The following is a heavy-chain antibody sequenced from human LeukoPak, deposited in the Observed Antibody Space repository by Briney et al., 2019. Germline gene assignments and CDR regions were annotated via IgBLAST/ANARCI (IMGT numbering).Heavy chain of an antibody. D-gene: IGHD4-11*01. CDR1: GFTFDDYG. Sequence: PGGSLRLSCAASGFTFDDYGMTWVRQAPGKGLKWVSGINWNGGNTGYADSVKGRFTISRDNAQNSLYLQMNSLRAEDTALYYCARVASNYDFDYWGQGTLVSVSS. V-gene: IGHV3-20*04. CDR2: INWNGGNT. CDR3: ARVASNYDFDY. J-gene: IGHJ4*02.